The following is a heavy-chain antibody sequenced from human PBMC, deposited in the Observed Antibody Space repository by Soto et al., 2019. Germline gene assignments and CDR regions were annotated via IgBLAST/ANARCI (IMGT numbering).Heavy chain of an antibody. D-gene: IGHD3-22*01. CDR3: AFPDDSSGFDY. CDR1: GFTFSSYA. Sequence: GGSLRLSFSASGFTFSSYAMNWVRQAPEKGLEWVSSISGSGGSTYYTDSVKGRFTISRDNSKNTLYLQMNSLRAGDTAVYYCAFPDDSSGFDYWGQGTLVNVSS. CDR2: ISGSGGST. V-gene: IGHV3-23*01. J-gene: IGHJ4*02.